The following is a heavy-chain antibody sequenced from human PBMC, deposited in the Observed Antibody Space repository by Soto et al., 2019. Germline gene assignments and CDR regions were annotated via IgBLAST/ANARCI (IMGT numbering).Heavy chain of an antibody. D-gene: IGHD3-22*01. J-gene: IGHJ4*02. CDR1: GFTFSDYW. V-gene: IGHV3-74*03. CDR2: INGDGSIT. Sequence: PGGSLRLSCAASGFTFSDYWIHLVRQVPGQGPVWVARINGDGSITSYADSVTGRFTISRDNTKETLDLHMRSLRAEDTAVYYCARAETTKYDSSGYGHWGQGTRVTVSS. CDR3: ARAETTKYDSSGYGH.